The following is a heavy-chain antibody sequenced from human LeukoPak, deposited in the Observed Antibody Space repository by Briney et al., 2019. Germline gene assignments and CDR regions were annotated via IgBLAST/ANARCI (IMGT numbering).Heavy chain of an antibody. V-gene: IGHV4-39*01. CDR3: ARLSRYYCGGDCYSRFFDY. CDR1: GGSISSSSYY. D-gene: IGHD2-21*02. J-gene: IGHJ4*02. CDR2: IYYSGST. Sequence: SETLSLTCTVSGGSISSSSYYWGWIRQPPGKGLEWIGSIYYSGSTYYNPSLKSRVTISVDTSKNQFSLKLSSVTAADTAVYYCARLSRYYCGGDCYSRFFDYWGQGTLVTVSS.